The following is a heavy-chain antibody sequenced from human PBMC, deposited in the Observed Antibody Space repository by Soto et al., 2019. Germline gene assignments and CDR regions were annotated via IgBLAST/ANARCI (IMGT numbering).Heavy chain of an antibody. CDR2: TSHDGSNK. CDR3: AKDISTYSGSYTYYFDS. V-gene: IGHV3-30*18. Sequence: QVQLVESGGGVVQPGRSLRLSCAASGFTFSNYAMHWVRQAPGKGLEWVAVTSHDGSNKYYADSVKGRFTISRDNPKNTLYLKMNNLRAADTAVYYCAKDISTYSGSYTYYFDSWGQGTLVTVSS. J-gene: IGHJ4*02. CDR1: GFTFSNYA. D-gene: IGHD1-26*01.